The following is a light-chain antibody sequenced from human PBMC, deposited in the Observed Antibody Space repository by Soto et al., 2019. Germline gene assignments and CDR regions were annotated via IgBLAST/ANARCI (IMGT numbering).Light chain of an antibody. CDR3: GTWDSSLSAYV. Sequence: QSVLTQPPSVSAAPRQKVTISCSGSSSNIRNNYVSWYQQLPGTAPKLLIYDNNKRPSGIPDLFSGSKSGTSATLGITGLQTGDEADYYCGTWDSSLSAYVFGTGTKVTVL. CDR2: DNN. V-gene: IGLV1-51*01. CDR1: SSNIRNNY. J-gene: IGLJ1*01.